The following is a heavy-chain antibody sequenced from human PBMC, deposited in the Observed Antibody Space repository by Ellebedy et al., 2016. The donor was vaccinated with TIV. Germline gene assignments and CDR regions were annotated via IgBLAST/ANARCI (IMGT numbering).Heavy chain of an antibody. CDR1: GFTFSGYA. Sequence: GESLKISCAASGFTFSGYAMSWIRQAPGKGLEWVSTISISGGSTYYADSVKGRFTISRDNSRNTLYLQMTNLRTEDTAVYYCAKGSFPFGDKSERIYSFQYWGQGTLVTVSS. V-gene: IGHV3-23*01. CDR2: ISISGGST. CDR3: AKGSFPFGDKSERIYSFQY. J-gene: IGHJ4*02. D-gene: IGHD3-10*01.